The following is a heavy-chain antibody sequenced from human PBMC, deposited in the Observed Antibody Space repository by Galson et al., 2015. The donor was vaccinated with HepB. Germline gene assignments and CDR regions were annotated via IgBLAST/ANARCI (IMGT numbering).Heavy chain of an antibody. Sequence: ETLSLTCAVYSGSFSGYYWSWIRQPPGKGLEWIGEINHSGSTNYNPSLKSRVTISVDTSKNQFSLKLSSVTAADTAVYYCARGYYYYYGMDVWGQGTTVTVSS. V-gene: IGHV4-34*01. J-gene: IGHJ6*02. CDR2: INHSGST. CDR1: SGSFSGYY. CDR3: ARGYYYYYGMDV.